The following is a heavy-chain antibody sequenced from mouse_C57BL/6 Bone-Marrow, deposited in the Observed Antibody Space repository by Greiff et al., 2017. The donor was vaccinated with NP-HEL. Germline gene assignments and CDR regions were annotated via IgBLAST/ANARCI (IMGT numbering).Heavy chain of an antibody. D-gene: IGHD2-2*01. CDR1: GFTFSSYA. Sequence: EVQVVESGEGLVKPGGSLKLSCAASGFTFSSYAMSWVRQTPEKRLEWVAYISSGGDYIYYADTVKGRFTISRDNARNTLYLQMSSLKSEDTAMYYCTRDEVTTPFAYWGQGTLVTVSA. J-gene: IGHJ3*01. V-gene: IGHV5-9-1*02. CDR2: ISSGGDYI. CDR3: TRDEVTTPFAY.